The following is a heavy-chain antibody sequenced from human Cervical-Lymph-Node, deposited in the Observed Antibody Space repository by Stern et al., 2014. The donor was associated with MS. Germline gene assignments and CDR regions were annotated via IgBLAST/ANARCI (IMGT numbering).Heavy chain of an antibody. J-gene: IGHJ4*02. D-gene: IGHD3-10*01. Sequence: EVQLVESGGGFIRPVGSLILSCAASGFTFSSYAMSWVRQAPGKGLEWVSTFSSDGISTYYADSVKGRFTISRDNSKNTLFLQMNSLRAEDTAVYYCAKRGSSPLDYWGQGTLVTVSS. V-gene: IGHV3-23*04. CDR1: GFTFSSYA. CDR3: AKRGSSPLDY. CDR2: FSSDGIST.